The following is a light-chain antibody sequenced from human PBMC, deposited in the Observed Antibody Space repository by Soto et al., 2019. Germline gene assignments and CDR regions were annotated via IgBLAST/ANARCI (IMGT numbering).Light chain of an antibody. CDR2: EGS. Sequence: QSALTQPASVSGSPGQSITISCTGTSXDVGSYNLVSWYQQHPGKAPKLMIYEGSKRPSGVSNRFSGSKSGNTASLTISGLQAEDEADYYCCSYAGSSTLVFGGGTKLTVL. CDR1: SXDVGSYNL. CDR3: CSYAGSSTLV. V-gene: IGLV2-23*01. J-gene: IGLJ2*01.